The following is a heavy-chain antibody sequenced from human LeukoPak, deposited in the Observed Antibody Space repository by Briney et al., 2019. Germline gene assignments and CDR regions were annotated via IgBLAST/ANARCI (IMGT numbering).Heavy chain of an antibody. D-gene: IGHD5-12*01. CDR2: ISYDGSNK. CDR3: AKDGGYN. CDR1: GFTFSSYG. V-gene: IGHV3-30*18. J-gene: IGHJ4*02. Sequence: GGPLRLSCAASGFTFSSYGMHWVRQAPGKGLEWVAVISYDGSNKYYADSVKGRFTISRDNSKNTLYLQMNSLRAEDTAVYYCAKDGGYNWGQGTLVTVSS.